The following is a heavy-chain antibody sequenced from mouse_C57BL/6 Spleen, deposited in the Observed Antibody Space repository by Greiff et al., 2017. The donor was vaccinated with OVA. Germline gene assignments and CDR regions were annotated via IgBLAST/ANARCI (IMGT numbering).Heavy chain of an antibody. J-gene: IGHJ2*01. V-gene: IGHV1-59*01. CDR3: ARCSNYGCDY. D-gene: IGHD2-5*01. CDR2: IDPSDSYT. CDR1: GYTFTSYW. Sequence: VQLQQPGAELVRPGTSVKLSCKASGYTFTSYWMHWVKQRPGQGLEWIGVIDPSDSYTNYNQKFKGKATLTVDTSSSPAYMPLSSLTSEDSAVYYCARCSNYGCDYWGQGTTRTVSS.